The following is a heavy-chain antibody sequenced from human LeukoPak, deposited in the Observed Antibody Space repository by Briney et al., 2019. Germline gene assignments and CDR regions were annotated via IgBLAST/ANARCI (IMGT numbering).Heavy chain of an antibody. D-gene: IGHD3-10*01. CDR2: FDPEDGET. CDR1: GYTLTELS. CDR3: ATYYYGSGSYSPFDY. Sequence: ASVKVSCKVSGYTLTELSMHWVRQAPGKGLEWMGGFDPEDGETIYAQKFQGRVTMTEDTSTDTAYMELSSLRSEDTAVYYCATYYYGSGSYSPFDYWGQGTLVTVSS. J-gene: IGHJ4*02. V-gene: IGHV1-24*01.